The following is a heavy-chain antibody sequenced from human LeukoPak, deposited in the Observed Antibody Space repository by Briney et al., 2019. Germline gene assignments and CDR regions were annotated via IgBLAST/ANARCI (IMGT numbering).Heavy chain of an antibody. V-gene: IGHV1-46*01. Sequence: ASVKVSCKASGYTFTSYYMHWVRQAPGQGLEWVGIINPSGGSTSYAQKFQGRVTMTRDTSTSTVYMKLSSLRSEDTAVYYCARDSYYYDSSGYHTEFDYWGQGTLVTVSS. CDR1: GYTFTSYY. CDR2: INPSGGST. D-gene: IGHD3-22*01. CDR3: ARDSYYYDSSGYHTEFDY. J-gene: IGHJ4*02.